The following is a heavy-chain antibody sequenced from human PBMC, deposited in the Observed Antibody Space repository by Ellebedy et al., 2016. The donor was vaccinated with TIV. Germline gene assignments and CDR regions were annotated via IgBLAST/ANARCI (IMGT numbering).Heavy chain of an antibody. Sequence: AASVKVSCKASGYTFTSYGISWVRQAPGQGLEWMGWISAYNGNTNYAQKLQGRVTMTTDTSTSTAYMELRSLRSDDTAVYYCARDTSGSYLRYNWFDPWGQGTLITVSS. D-gene: IGHD1-26*01. CDR1: GYTFTSYG. CDR2: ISAYNGNT. V-gene: IGHV1-18*04. J-gene: IGHJ5*02. CDR3: ARDTSGSYLRYNWFDP.